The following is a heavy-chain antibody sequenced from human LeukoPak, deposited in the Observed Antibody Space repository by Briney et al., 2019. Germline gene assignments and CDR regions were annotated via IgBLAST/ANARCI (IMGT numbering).Heavy chain of an antibody. CDR1: GYTFTGYY. J-gene: IGHJ6*03. D-gene: IGHD6-6*01. CDR3: ARDYSSSGYYYYMDV. CDR2: INTNTGNP. Sequence: ASVKVSCKASGYTFTGYYMHWVRQAPGQGLEWMGWINTNTGNPTYAQGYTGRFVFSLDTSVSTAYLQISSLKAEDTAVYYCARDYSSSGYYYYMDVWGKGTTVTVSS. V-gene: IGHV7-4-1*02.